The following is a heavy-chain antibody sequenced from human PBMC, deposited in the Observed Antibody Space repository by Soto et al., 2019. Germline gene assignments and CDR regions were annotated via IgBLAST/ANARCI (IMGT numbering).Heavy chain of an antibody. D-gene: IGHD4-17*01. V-gene: IGHV1-8*01. Sequence: ASVKVYCKASGYTFTSSDINWVRQATGQGLEWMGWMNPNSGNTGYAQKFQGRVTMTRNTSIRTAYMELSSLRSEDTAVYYCARVRGTVSYGDYLKYFDYWGQGTLVTISS. CDR2: MNPNSGNT. CDR3: ARVRGTVSYGDYLKYFDY. CDR1: GYTFTSSD. J-gene: IGHJ4*02.